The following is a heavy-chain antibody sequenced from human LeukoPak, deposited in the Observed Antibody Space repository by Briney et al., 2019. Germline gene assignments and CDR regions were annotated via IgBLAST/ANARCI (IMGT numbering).Heavy chain of an antibody. CDR1: GGSISSYY. D-gene: IGHD6-13*01. J-gene: IGHJ5*02. CDR2: IYYSGST. CDR3: ATVHNSRTYWFDP. Sequence: SETLSLTCTVSGGSISSYYWSWIRQPAGKGLEWIGYIYYSGSTNYNPSLKSRVTISVDTSKNQLSLKLSFVTAADTAVYYCATVHNSRTYWFDPWGQGTLVTVSS. V-gene: IGHV4-59*01.